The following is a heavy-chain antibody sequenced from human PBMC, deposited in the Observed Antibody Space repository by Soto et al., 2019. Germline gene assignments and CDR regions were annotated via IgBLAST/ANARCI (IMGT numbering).Heavy chain of an antibody. J-gene: IGHJ6*02. CDR1: GYTFTGSY. D-gene: IGHD3-3*01. CDR3: ARGYTIFGAVTPPDV. Sequence: ASVKVSCKASGYTFTGSYMHWVRQAPGQGLEWMGWINPNSGGTNYAQKFQGWVTMTRDTSISTAYMELSRLRSDDTAVYYCARGYTIFGAVTPPDVWGPGTTVTLSS. CDR2: INPNSGGT. V-gene: IGHV1-2*04.